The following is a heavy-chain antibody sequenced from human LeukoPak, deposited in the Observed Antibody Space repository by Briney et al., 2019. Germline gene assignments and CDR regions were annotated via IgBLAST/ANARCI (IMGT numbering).Heavy chain of an antibody. D-gene: IGHD6-19*01. J-gene: IGHJ6*02. CDR3: VRDAVGGYSYYFYYGMDV. Sequence: ASVKVSCKASGYTFTSYGISWVRQAPGQGLEWMGWISAYNGNTNYAQKLQVRVTMTTDTSTSTAYMVLRSLRSDDTAVYYCVRDAVGGYSYYFYYGMDVWGQGTTVTVSS. V-gene: IGHV1-18*01. CDR2: ISAYNGNT. CDR1: GYTFTSYG.